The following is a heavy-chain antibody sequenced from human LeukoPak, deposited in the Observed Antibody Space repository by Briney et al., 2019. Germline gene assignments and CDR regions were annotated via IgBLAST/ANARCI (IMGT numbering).Heavy chain of an antibody. V-gene: IGHV4-61*02. CDR2: IYTSGST. CDR1: GGSISSGSYY. CDR3: ARESGGQVGAITLYYYYYMDV. Sequence: SQTLSLTCTVSGGSISSGSYYWSWIRQPAGKGLEWIGRIYTSGSTNYNPSLKSRVTISVDTSKNQFSLKLSSVTAADTAVYYCARESGGQVGAITLYYYYYMDVWGKGTTVTVSS. J-gene: IGHJ6*03. D-gene: IGHD1-26*01.